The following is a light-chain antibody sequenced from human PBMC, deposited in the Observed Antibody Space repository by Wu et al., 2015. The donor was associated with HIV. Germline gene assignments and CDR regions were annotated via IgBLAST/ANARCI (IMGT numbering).Light chain of an antibody. CDR2: HAS. CDR1: QSVSSNY. Sequence: EIVLTQSPGTLSLSPGERATLSCRASQSVSSNYLAWYQQKPGQTPRLLIYHASSRATGIPDRFSGSGSGTDFTLTISRLEPEDFAVYYCQQYGSSGWTFGQGTKVEIK. CDR3: QQYGSSGWT. J-gene: IGKJ1*01. V-gene: IGKV3-20*01.